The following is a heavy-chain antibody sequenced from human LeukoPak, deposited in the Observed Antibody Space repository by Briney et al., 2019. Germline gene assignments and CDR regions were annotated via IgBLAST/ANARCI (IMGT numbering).Heavy chain of an antibody. CDR2: ISSSSSYI. CDR3: ARNPAPWEQQLGKFWFDP. D-gene: IGHD6-13*01. J-gene: IGHJ5*02. Sequence: GGSLRLSCAASGFTFSSYSMNWVRQAPGKGLEWVLSISSSSSYIYYADSVKGRFTISRDNAKNSLYLQMNSLRAEDTAVYYCARNPAPWEQQLGKFWFDPWGQGTLVTVSS. V-gene: IGHV3-21*01. CDR1: GFTFSSYS.